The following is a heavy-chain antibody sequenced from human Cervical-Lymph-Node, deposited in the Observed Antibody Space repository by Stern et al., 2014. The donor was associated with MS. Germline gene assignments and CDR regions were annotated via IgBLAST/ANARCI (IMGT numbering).Heavy chain of an antibody. CDR1: GFSFTTYW. J-gene: IGHJ5*02. V-gene: IGHV5-51*01. CDR2: IYPGTSDT. Sequence: MQLVQSGAEVKEPGESLKISCKGSGFSFTTYWIGWVRQMPGKGLEWMGIIYPGTSDTRYSPSFQGQVTISADKSISTAYLQWSSLKASDSAMYYCARHGGPNWNHEAHNWFDPWGQGTLVTVSS. CDR3: ARHGGPNWNHEAHNWFDP. D-gene: IGHD1-14*01.